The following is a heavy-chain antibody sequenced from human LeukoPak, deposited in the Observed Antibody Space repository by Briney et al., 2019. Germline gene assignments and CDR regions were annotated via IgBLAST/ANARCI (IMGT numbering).Heavy chain of an antibody. CDR1: GFTFSSYA. V-gene: IGHV3-30-3*01. J-gene: IGHJ6*03. CDR3: ARDHIDHSYYYMDV. Sequence: PGGSLRLSCAASGFTFSSYAMHWVRQAPGKGLEWVAVISYDGSNKYYADSVKGRFTISRDNSKNTLYLQMNSLRAEDTAVYYCARDHIDHSYYYMDVWGKGTTVTVSS. CDR2: ISYDGSNK. D-gene: IGHD2-21*01.